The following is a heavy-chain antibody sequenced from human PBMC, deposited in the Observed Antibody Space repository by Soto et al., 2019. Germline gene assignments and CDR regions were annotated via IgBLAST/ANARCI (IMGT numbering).Heavy chain of an antibody. CDR2: IYYSGST. CDR3: ARRRPEKTGSYPDDASDI. CDR1: GGSVSSGSYY. J-gene: IGHJ3*02. Sequence: SETLSLTCPVSGGSVSSGSYYLRSIRQPPRKRLAWIGYIYYSGSTNYNPSLKSRVTISVDTSKNQFSLKLSSVTAADTAVYYCARRRPEKTGSYPDDASDIWGQGTMVTVS. V-gene: IGHV4-61*01. D-gene: IGHD1-26*01.